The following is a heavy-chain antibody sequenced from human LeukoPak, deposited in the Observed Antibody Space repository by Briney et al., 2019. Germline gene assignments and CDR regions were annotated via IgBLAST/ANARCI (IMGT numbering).Heavy chain of an antibody. V-gene: IGHV3-30-3*01. D-gene: IGHD3-22*01. CDR1: GFTFSSYA. Sequence: PGGSLGLSCAASGFTFSSYAMHWVRQAPGKGLEWVAVISYDGSNKYYADSVKGRFTISRDNSKNTLYLQMNSLRAEDTAVYYCARTTEDYDSSGYYNAPFDYWGQGTLVTVSS. CDR2: ISYDGSNK. CDR3: ARTTEDYDSSGYYNAPFDY. J-gene: IGHJ4*02.